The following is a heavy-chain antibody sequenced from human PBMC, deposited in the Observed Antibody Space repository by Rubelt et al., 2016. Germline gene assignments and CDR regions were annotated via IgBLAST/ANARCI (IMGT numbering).Heavy chain of an antibody. J-gene: IGHJ4*02. CDR1: GGSISSSNW. D-gene: IGHD6-19*01. Sequence: QVQLQGSGPGLVKPSGTLSLTCAVSGGSISSSNWWSWVRQPPGKGLEWIGEIYHSGSTNYNPSLKGRVSISVAKSKNQLSLKLSSGTAADTAVYYCARGGVAGTFFDYWGQGTLVTVSS. V-gene: IGHV4-4*02. CDR3: ARGGVAGTFFDY. CDR2: IYHSGST.